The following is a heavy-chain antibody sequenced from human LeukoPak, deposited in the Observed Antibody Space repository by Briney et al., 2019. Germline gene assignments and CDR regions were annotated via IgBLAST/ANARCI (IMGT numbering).Heavy chain of an antibody. CDR1: GYTLTGYY. D-gene: IGHD6-19*01. CDR3: ARDRANGSGWYSGWFDP. Sequence: GASVKVSCKASGYTLTGYYMHWVRQAPGQGLEWMGWINPNSGGTNYAQKFQGRVTMTRDTSISTAYMELSRLRSDDTAVYYCARDRANGSGWYSGWFDPWGQGTLVTVSS. V-gene: IGHV1-2*02. CDR2: INPNSGGT. J-gene: IGHJ5*02.